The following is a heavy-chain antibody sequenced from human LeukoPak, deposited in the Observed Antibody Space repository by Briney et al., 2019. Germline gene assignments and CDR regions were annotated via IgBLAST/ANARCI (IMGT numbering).Heavy chain of an antibody. J-gene: IGHJ5*02. CDR1: GFTFSSYA. CDR3: ARDPAAAGTVWFDP. D-gene: IGHD6-13*01. CDR2: ITTSSSYI. Sequence: KSGGSLRLSCAASGFTFSSYAMNWVRQAPGKGLEGVSSITTSSSYIYYADSVKGRFNISRDDAKNSLYLQMNSLRAEDTAVYYCARDPAAAGTVWFDPWGQGTLVTVSS. V-gene: IGHV3-21*01.